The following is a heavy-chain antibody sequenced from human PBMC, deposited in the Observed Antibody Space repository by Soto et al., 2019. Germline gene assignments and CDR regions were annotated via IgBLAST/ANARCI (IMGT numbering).Heavy chain of an antibody. V-gene: IGHV3-30*04. CDR3: AREADKGDYGVFDS. CDR2: IAYDGTNT. J-gene: IGHJ4*02. CDR1: GFTFSGFA. D-gene: IGHD4-17*01. Sequence: QVQLVQSGGGVVQPGKSLRLSCEASGFTFSGFAMHWVRQAPGKGLEWVAIIAYDGTNTDYADSVKGRFTISRDNSKNALFLELNSPTIDDTATYYCAREADKGDYGVFDSGGQGTLVTVSS.